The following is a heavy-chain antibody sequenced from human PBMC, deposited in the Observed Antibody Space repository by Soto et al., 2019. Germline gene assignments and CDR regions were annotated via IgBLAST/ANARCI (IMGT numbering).Heavy chain of an antibody. V-gene: IGHV4-34*01. CDR3: ARAGYSSGWYALVDY. Sequence: QVQLQQWGAGLLKPSETLSLTCAVYGGSFSGYYWSWIRQPPGKGLEWIGEINHSGSTNYNPSLESRVTISVDTSKNQFSLKLSSVTAADTAVYYCARAGYSSGWYALVDYWGQGTLVTVSS. CDR2: INHSGST. J-gene: IGHJ4*02. CDR1: GGSFSGYY. D-gene: IGHD6-19*01.